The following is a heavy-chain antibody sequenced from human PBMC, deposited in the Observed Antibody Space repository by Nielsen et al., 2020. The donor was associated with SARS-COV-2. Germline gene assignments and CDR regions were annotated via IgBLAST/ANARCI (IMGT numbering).Heavy chain of an antibody. V-gene: IGHV4-34*01. J-gene: IGHJ3*02. Sequence: SETLSLTCAVYGGSFSGYYWNWIRQPPGKGLEWIGEINHSGSTNNNPSLKSRVTIAVDTSKNLFSLKLSSVTAADTAVYYCARRVASRPVYAFDIWGLGTMVTVSS. CDR3: ARRVASRPVYAFDI. CDR2: INHSGST. CDR1: GGSFSGYY. D-gene: IGHD5/OR15-5a*01.